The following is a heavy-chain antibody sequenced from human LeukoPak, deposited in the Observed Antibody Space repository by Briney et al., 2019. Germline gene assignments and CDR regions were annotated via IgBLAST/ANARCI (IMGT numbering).Heavy chain of an antibody. V-gene: IGHV4-39*01. J-gene: IGHJ4*02. CDR2: IYYSGST. CDR3: ARHSGYSYGHFDY. CDR1: GFTVSSNY. D-gene: IGHD5-18*01. Sequence: GSLRLSCAASGFTVSSNYMSWVRQAPGKGLEWIGSIYYSGSTYYNPSLKSRVTISVDTSKNQFSLKLSSVTAADTAVYYCARHSGYSYGHFDYWGQGTLVTVSS.